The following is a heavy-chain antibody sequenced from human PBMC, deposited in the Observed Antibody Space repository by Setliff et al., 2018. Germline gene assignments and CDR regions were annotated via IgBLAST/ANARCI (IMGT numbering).Heavy chain of an antibody. V-gene: IGHV4-59*01. D-gene: IGHD2-15*01. CDR3: ARRYCSGGSCDFDP. CDR1: GGSISSYY. CDR2: IYYSGST. J-gene: IGHJ5*02. Sequence: SATLSLTCTVSGGSISSYYWSWIRQPPGKGLEWIGYIYYSGSTNYNPSLKSRVTISVDTSKNQFSLKLSSVTAADTAVYYCARRYCSGGSCDFDPWGQGTLVTV.